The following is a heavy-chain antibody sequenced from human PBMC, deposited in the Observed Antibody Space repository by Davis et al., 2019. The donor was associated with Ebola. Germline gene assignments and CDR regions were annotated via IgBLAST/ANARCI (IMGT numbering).Heavy chain of an antibody. V-gene: IGHV2-70*13. D-gene: IGHD2-15*01. CDR2: LDRQDYK. CDR1: GFSLSTDEMC. Sequence: SGPTLVKPTHTLTLTCSFSGFSLSTDEMCVSWIRQPPGKALEWLALLDRQDYKHYSTSLRTRPTISKDTSENQVVLTMTDMDPADTATYYCARIRAGLGGSGFDAWGQGILVTVSS. J-gene: IGHJ5*02. CDR3: ARIRAGLGGSGFDA.